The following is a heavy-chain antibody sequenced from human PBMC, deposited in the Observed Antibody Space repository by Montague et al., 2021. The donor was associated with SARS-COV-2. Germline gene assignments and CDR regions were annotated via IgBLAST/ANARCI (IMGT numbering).Heavy chain of an antibody. CDR3: AREGEMATIWVGYYYYYGMDV. Sequence: LRLSCAASGFTFSSYSMNWVREAPGKGLEWVSYISSSSSTIYYADSVKGRFTISRDNAKNSLYLQMNSLRAEDTAVYYCAREGEMATIWVGYYYYYGMDVWGQGTTVAVSS. D-gene: IGHD5-24*01. CDR1: GFTFSSYS. J-gene: IGHJ6*02. V-gene: IGHV3-48*04. CDR2: ISSSSSTI.